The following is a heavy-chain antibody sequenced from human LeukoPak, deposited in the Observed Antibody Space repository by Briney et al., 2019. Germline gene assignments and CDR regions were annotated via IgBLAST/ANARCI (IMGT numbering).Heavy chain of an antibody. V-gene: IGHV3-9*01. CDR1: GFTFDDYA. Sequence: GGSLRLSCAASGFTFDDYAMHWVRQAPGKGLEWVSGISGISGSIGYADSVKGRFTISRDNAKNSLYLQMNSLRAEDTALYYCAKDVADAARPSDAFDIWGQGTMVTVSS. CDR3: AKDVADAARPSDAFDI. D-gene: IGHD6-6*01. CDR2: ISGISGSI. J-gene: IGHJ3*02.